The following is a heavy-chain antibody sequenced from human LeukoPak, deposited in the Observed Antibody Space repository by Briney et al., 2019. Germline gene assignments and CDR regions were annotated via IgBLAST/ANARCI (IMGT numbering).Heavy chain of an antibody. CDR1: GRSISSSSNY. Sequence: PSETLSLTCTVSGRSISSSSNYWRWIRQPPGKGLEWIGTIYYSGSTYYNPSLKSRVTISVDTSKNQFSLRLSSVTAADTAVYYCARTTDGTTSSGWYVDYWGQGTLVTVSS. J-gene: IGHJ4*02. CDR2: IYYSGST. V-gene: IGHV4-39*01. D-gene: IGHD6-19*01. CDR3: ARTTDGTTSSGWYVDY.